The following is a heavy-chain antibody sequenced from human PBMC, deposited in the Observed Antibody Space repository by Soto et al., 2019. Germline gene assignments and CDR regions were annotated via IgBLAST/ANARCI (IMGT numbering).Heavy chain of an antibody. Sequence: LRLSCAASGFTFDDYAMHWVRQAPGKGLEWVSGISWNSGSIGYADSVKGRFTISRDNAKNSLYLQMNSLRAEDTALYYCAKDYNYGDYGLDYWGQGTLVTSPQ. CDR3: AKDYNYGDYGLDY. CDR1: GFTFDDYA. V-gene: IGHV3-9*01. CDR2: ISWNSGSI. J-gene: IGHJ4*02. D-gene: IGHD4-17*01.